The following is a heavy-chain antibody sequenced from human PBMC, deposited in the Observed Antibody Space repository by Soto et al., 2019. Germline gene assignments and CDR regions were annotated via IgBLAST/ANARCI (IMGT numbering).Heavy chain of an antibody. J-gene: IGHJ3*02. V-gene: IGHV3-7*01. Sequence: GGSLRLSCAASGFTFSSYWMSWVRQAPGKGREWGANIKQDGSEKYYVDSVNGRFTISRDNAKNSMYLQMNSLRAEAMALYYCAREQNNGGAFDIWGQGTMVTVSS. D-gene: IGHD1-1*01. CDR2: IKQDGSEK. CDR1: GFTFSSYW. CDR3: AREQNNGGAFDI.